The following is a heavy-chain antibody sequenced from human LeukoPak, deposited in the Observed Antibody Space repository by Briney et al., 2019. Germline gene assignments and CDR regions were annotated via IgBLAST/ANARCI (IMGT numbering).Heavy chain of an antibody. V-gene: IGHV3-43D*04. D-gene: IGHD3-10*01. CDR3: AKDMSRLLWFEESGDGMDV. CDR2: ISCDGGST. Sequence: VSLRLSCSASGFTFYDYAMRWVRQAPGKGWVWVSLISCDGGSTYYADSVKGRLTISRDNSKNSLYLQMNSLRAEDTALYYCAKDMSRLLWFEESGDGMDVWGKGTTVTVSS. CDR1: GFTFYDYA. J-gene: IGHJ6*04.